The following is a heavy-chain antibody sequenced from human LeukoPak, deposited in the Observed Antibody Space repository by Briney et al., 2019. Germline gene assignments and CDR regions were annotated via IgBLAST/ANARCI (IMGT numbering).Heavy chain of an antibody. Sequence: WASVKVSCKASGGTFSSYAISWVRQAPGQGLEWMGGIIPIFGTANYAQKFQGRVTITADESTSTAYMELSSLRSEDTAVYYCARDHVQWELLAYYFDYWGQGTLVTVSS. J-gene: IGHJ4*02. D-gene: IGHD1-26*01. CDR3: ARDHVQWELLAYYFDY. CDR2: IIPIFGTA. CDR1: GGTFSSYA. V-gene: IGHV1-69*13.